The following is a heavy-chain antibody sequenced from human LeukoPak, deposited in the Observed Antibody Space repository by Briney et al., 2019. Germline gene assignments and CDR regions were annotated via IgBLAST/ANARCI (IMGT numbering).Heavy chain of an antibody. Sequence: PGGSLRLSCAASGFTFSSYAMSWVRQAPGKGLEWVSAISGSGGSTYYADSVKGRFTISRDNSKNTLYLQMNSLRAEDTAVYYCAKDDPDYYDSSGSGIGYWGQGTLVTVSS. CDR1: GFTFSSYA. CDR3: AKDDPDYYDSSGSGIGY. V-gene: IGHV3-23*01. D-gene: IGHD3-22*01. CDR2: ISGSGGST. J-gene: IGHJ4*02.